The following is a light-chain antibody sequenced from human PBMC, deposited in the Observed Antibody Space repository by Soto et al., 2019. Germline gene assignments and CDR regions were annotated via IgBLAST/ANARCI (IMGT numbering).Light chain of an antibody. Sequence: QSALTQPASVSGSPGQSITISCTGTSSDVGSYNLVSWHQQHPGKAPKLMIYEVSKRPSGVSNRFSGSKSGNTASLTISGLQAEDEADYYCCSYAGSSIFYVFGTGTKLTVL. V-gene: IGLV2-23*02. CDR3: CSYAGSSIFYV. CDR2: EVS. CDR1: SSDVGSYNL. J-gene: IGLJ1*01.